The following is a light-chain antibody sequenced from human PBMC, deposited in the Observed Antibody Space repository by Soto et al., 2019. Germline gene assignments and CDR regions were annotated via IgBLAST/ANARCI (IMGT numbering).Light chain of an antibody. CDR2: KAS. CDR3: QQYASYSSLT. CDR1: QSVDSW. Sequence: DIQMTQSPSTLSASVGDRVTITCRASQSVDSWVAWYQQKPGKAPKLLIFKASILQGGVPSRFSGGGSGAEFTLTITSLQPDDFATYYCQQYASYSSLTVGGGTKVEIK. V-gene: IGKV1-5*03. J-gene: IGKJ4*01.